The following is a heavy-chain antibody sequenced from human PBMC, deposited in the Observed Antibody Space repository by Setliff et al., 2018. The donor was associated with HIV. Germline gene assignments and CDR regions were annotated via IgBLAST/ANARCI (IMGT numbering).Heavy chain of an antibody. CDR1: GGSISSGSYY. Sequence: SETLSLTCTVSGGSISSGSYYWSWIRQPAGKGLEWLGRIYTSGSTNYNPSLKSRVTIAVDTSKNQFSLKLSAVTAADTAVYDCARDVTLIVEGGMDVWGQGTTVTVSS. CDR2: IYTSGST. V-gene: IGHV4-61*02. CDR3: ARDVTLIVEGGMDV. J-gene: IGHJ6*02. D-gene: IGHD3-22*01.